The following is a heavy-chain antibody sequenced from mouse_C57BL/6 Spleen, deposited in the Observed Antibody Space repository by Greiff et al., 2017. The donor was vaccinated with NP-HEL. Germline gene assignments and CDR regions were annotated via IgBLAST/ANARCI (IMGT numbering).Heavy chain of an antibody. CDR3: ARDYTNWYFDV. CDR1: GFTFSSYA. J-gene: IGHJ1*03. Sequence: EVQVVESGGGLVKPGGSLKLSCAASGFTFSSYAMSWVRQTPEKRLEWVATISDGGSYTYYPDNVKGRFTISRDNAKNNLYLQMSHLKSEDTAMYYCARDYTNWYFDVWGTGTTVTVSS. CDR2: ISDGGSYT. V-gene: IGHV5-4*01.